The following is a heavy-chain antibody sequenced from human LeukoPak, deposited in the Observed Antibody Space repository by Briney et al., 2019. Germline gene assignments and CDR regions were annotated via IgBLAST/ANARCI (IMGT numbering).Heavy chain of an antibody. V-gene: IGHV4-59*12. Sequence: SETLSLTCTVSGGSISSYYWSWIRQPPGKGLEWIGYIYYSGSTNYNPSLKSRVTISVVTSKNQFSLKLSSVTAADTAVYYCARGRPRRRGFDYWGQGTLVTVSS. D-gene: IGHD1-1*01. CDR1: GGSISSYY. J-gene: IGHJ4*02. CDR2: IYYSGST. CDR3: ARGRPRRRGFDY.